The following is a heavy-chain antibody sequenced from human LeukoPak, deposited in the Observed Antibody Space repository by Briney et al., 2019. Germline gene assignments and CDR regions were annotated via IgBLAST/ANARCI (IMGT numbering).Heavy chain of an antibody. CDR2: IWYDGSNK. CDR3: AIWRGSYYRFDP. V-gene: IGHV3-33*01. Sequence: GGSLRLSCAASGFTFSNYGMHWVRQAPGKGLEWVAVIWYDGSNKYYGDSVKGRFTISRDNSKNTLYLQMNSLRAEDTAVYYCAIWRGSYYRFDPWGQGTLVTVSS. CDR1: GFTFSNYG. D-gene: IGHD1-26*01. J-gene: IGHJ5*02.